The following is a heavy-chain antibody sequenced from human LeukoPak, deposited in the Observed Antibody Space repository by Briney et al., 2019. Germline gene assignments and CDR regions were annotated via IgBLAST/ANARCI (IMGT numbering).Heavy chain of an antibody. CDR1: GGSFSGYY. D-gene: IGHD6-6*01. V-gene: IGHV4-34*01. CDR2: INHSGST. Sequence: SETLSLTCAVYGGSFSGYYWSWIRQPPGKGLEWIGEINHSGSTNYNPSLKSRVTISVDTSKNQFSLKLSSVTAEDTAVYYCARGHYSSSTARYFDYWGQGTLVTVSS. CDR3: ARGHYSSSTARYFDY. J-gene: IGHJ4*02.